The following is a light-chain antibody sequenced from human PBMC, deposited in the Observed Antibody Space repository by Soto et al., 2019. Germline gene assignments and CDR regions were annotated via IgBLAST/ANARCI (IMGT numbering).Light chain of an antibody. CDR3: QQYSLT. CDR1: QSVSSSY. J-gene: IGKJ4*01. CDR2: GAS. Sequence: EIVLTQSPGPLSLSPGERATLSCRASQSVSSSYLAWYQQKPGQAPRLLIYGASSRATGIPDRFSGSGSGTDFTLTISRLEPEDFAVYYCQQYSLTVGGGTKVEIK. V-gene: IGKV3-20*01.